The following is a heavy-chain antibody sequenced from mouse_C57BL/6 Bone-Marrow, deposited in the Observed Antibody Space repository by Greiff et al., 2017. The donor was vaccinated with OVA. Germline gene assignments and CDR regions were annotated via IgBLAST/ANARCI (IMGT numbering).Heavy chain of an antibody. CDR3: AREGSSYGDYAMDY. J-gene: IGHJ4*01. D-gene: IGHD1-1*01. CDR2: INPYNGGT. V-gene: IGHV1-19*01. CDR1: GYTFTDYY. Sequence: VQLKESGPVLVKPGASVKMSCKASGYTFTDYYMNWVKQSHGKSLEWIGVINPYNGGTSYNQKFKGKATLTVDKSSSTAYMELNSLTSEDSAVYYCAREGSSYGDYAMDYWGQGTSVTVSS.